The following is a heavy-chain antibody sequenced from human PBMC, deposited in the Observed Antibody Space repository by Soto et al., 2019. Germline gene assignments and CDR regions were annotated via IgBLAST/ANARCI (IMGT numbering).Heavy chain of an antibody. V-gene: IGHV4-39*01. CDR3: VRQSRGDDGEPDTAFDV. Sequence: QLQLQESGPGLAKTSETLSLTCIVSGGSISSNSYYWGWIRQPPGKGLEWMGNIFFRGATYYNPSLKSRVTITVDTAKNRLSMNLSTETAADTAGYVCVRQSRGDDGEPDTAFDVWGQGTMVSVSS. CDR2: IFFRGAT. J-gene: IGHJ3*01. CDR1: GGSISSNSYY. D-gene: IGHD2-21*01.